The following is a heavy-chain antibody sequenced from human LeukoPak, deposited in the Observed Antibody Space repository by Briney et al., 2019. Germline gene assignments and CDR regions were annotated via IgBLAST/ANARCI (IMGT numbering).Heavy chain of an antibody. D-gene: IGHD1-14*01. Sequence: PSETLSLTCTVSGGSISSSSYYWGWIRQPPGKGLEWIGSIYYSGSTYYNPSLKSRVTISVDTSKNQFSLKLSSVTAADTAVYYCASPGEDIDYWGQGTLVTVSS. CDR3: ASPGEDIDY. J-gene: IGHJ4*02. CDR1: GGSISSSSYY. CDR2: IYYSGST. V-gene: IGHV4-39*07.